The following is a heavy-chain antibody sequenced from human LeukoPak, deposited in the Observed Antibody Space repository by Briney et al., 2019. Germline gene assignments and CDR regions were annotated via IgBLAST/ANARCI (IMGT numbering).Heavy chain of an antibody. V-gene: IGHV3-30*02. D-gene: IGHD3-10*01. CDR2: IRYDGSNK. Sequence: PGGSLRLSCAASGFTFSSYGMHWVRQAPGKGLEWVAFIRYDGSNKYYADSVKGRFTISRDNSKNTLYLQMNSLRAEDTAVYYCAKEPYGSGSFLYGMDVWGQGTTVTVSS. CDR3: AKEPYGSGSFLYGMDV. CDR1: GFTFSSYG. J-gene: IGHJ6*02.